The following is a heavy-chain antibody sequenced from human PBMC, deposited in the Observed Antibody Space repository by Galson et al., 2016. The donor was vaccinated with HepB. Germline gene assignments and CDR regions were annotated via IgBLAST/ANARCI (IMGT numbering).Heavy chain of an antibody. D-gene: IGHD1-26*01. J-gene: IGHJ4*02. Sequence: SLRLSCAASEFTFSNYAMHWVRQAPGKGLEWVAHIWSDGSNKHYADSVKGRSTVSRDNSKNTLFLQMNSLRAEDTAMYYCGRGPIVGVTGDFWGQGTLVTVSS. CDR1: EFTFSNYA. V-gene: IGHV3-33*08. CDR2: IWSDGSNK. CDR3: GRGPIVGVTGDF.